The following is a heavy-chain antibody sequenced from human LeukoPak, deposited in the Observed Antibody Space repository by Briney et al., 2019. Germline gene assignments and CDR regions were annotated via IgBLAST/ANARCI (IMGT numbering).Heavy chain of an antibody. V-gene: IGHV4-4*07. D-gene: IGHD3-22*01. CDR1: GGSITSYY. CDR3: AGEGHYYDSTGYYYGGEDY. CDR2: IYTRGST. Sequence: KPSETLSLTCTVSGGSITSYYWSWIRQPAGKGLEWIGRIYTRGSTNYNPSLKSRVTVSVDTSRTQFSLKLTSVTAADTAVYYCAGEGHYYDSTGYYYGGEDYWGQGTLVTVSS. J-gene: IGHJ4*02.